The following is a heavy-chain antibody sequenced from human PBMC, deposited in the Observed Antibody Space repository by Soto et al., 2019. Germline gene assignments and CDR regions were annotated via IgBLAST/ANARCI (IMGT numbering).Heavy chain of an antibody. J-gene: IGHJ4*02. CDR1: GGSITSSSYY. CDR2: IFHTGST. D-gene: IGHD3-22*01. V-gene: IGHV4-39*01. CDR3: ARMGYSSGYHDY. Sequence: QLQLQESGPGLLKPSETLSLTCTVSGGSITSSSYYWGWIRQPPGKGLEWIGNIFHTGSTYYNLSHKSRVTISIDTSKNQFSLKLSSVTATDTAVYYCARMGYSSGYHDYWGQGTLVTVSS.